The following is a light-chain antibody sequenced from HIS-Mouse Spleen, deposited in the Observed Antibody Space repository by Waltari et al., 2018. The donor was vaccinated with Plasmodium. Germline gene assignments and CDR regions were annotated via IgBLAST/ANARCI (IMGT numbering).Light chain of an antibody. CDR1: QSVSSSY. J-gene: IGKJ2*01. Sequence: TVLPQSPGTLSLSPGERATPPCRASQSVSSSYLAWYQQKPGQPPRLLIYGASSRATGIPDRFSGCGSGTDFTLTISRLEPEDVAVYYCQQYGSSPYTFGQGTKLEIK. CDR3: QQYGSSPYT. CDR2: GAS. V-gene: IGKV3-20*01.